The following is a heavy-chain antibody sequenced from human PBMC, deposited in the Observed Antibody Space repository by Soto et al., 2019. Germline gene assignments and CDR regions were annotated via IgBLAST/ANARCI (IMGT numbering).Heavy chain of an antibody. CDR3: AKSWGYSYGYYFDY. CDR2: ISGSGGST. Sequence: GGPLRLSCAASGFTFSSYAMSWVRQAPGKGLEWVSAISGSGGSTYYADSVKGRFTISRDNSKNTLYLQMNSLRAEDTAVYYCAKSWGYSYGYYFDYWGQGTVVTVSS. CDR1: GFTFSSYA. V-gene: IGHV3-23*01. J-gene: IGHJ4*02. D-gene: IGHD5-18*01.